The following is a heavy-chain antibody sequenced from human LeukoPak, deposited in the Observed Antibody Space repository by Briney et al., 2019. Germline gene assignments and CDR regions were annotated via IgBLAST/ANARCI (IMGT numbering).Heavy chain of an antibody. V-gene: IGHV3-30*02. CDR1: GFTFSSYG. CDR3: AEEPSRTAGYSSSWYGGGFFDY. J-gene: IGHJ4*02. D-gene: IGHD6-13*01. Sequence: GGSLRLSCAASGFTFSSYGMHWVRQAPGKGLEWVAFIRYDGSNKYYADSVKGRFTISRDNSKNTLYLQMNSLRAEDTAVYYCAEEPSRTAGYSSSWYGGGFFDYWGQGTLVTVSS. CDR2: IRYDGSNK.